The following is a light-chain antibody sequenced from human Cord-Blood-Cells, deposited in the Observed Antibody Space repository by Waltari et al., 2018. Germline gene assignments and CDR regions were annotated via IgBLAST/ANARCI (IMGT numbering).Light chain of an antibody. CDR2: EVS. CDR3: SSYAGSNNV. V-gene: IGLV2-8*01. CDR1: SSDPGGSHD. Sequence: QSALTQHPSASGPPGHSVTISCTATSSDPGGSHDVAWYQQHPGKAPKLMIYEVSKRPSGVPDRFSGSKSGNTASLTVSGLQAEDEADYYCSSYAGSNNVFGTGTKVTVL. J-gene: IGLJ1*01.